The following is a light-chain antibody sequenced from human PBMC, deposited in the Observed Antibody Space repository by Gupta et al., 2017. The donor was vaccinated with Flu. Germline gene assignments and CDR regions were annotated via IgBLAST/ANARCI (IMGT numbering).Light chain of an antibody. J-gene: IGKJ2*01. CDR3: QQYGSAPKT. CDR1: DSVRCNL. V-gene: IGKV3-20*01. CDR2: GAS. Sequence: ERVTLSCKAGDSVRCNLLAWYQQKPGRGPRLLIYGASTRATGIPDRFSGTGSGTDFTLTISALEPEDFAVYHCQQYGSAPKTFGQGTKVEI.